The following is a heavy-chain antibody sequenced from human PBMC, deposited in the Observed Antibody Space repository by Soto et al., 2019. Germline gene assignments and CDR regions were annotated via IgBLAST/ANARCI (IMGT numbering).Heavy chain of an antibody. CDR3: AREGPTVTSPFDY. CDR1: GYTFTSYY. CDR2: INPSGGST. V-gene: IGHV1-46*01. J-gene: IGHJ4*02. Sequence: ASVKVSCKASGYTFTSYYMHWVRQAPGQGLEWIGTINPSGGSTSYAQKFQGRVTMTRDTSTSTVYMELSSLRSEDTAVYYCAREGPTVTSPFDYWGQGTMVTVYS. D-gene: IGHD4-17*01.